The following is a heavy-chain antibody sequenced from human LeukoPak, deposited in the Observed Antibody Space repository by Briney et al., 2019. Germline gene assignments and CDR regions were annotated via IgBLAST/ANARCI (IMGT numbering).Heavy chain of an antibody. CDR3: ARDTGGCDFSNWFDP. CDR2: IYYSGST. Sequence: PSETLSLTCTVSGGPISSSSYYWGWIRQPPGKGLEWIGSIYYSGSTYYNPSLKSRVTISVDTSKNQFSLKLSSVTAADTAVYYCARDTGGCDFSNWFDPWGQGTLVTVSS. V-gene: IGHV4-39*07. CDR1: GGPISSSSYY. D-gene: IGHD3-3*01. J-gene: IGHJ5*02.